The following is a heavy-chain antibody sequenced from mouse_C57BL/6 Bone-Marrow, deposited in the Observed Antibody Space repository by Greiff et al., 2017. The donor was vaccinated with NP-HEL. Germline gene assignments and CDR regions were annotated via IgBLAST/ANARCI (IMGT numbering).Heavy chain of an antibody. CDR3: ARREGTGYYFDY. J-gene: IGHJ2*01. CDR2: INPGSGGT. Sequence: QVQLQQSGAELVRPGTSVKVSCKASGYAFTNYLIEWVKQRPGQGLEWIGVINPGSGGTNYNEKFKGKATLTADKSSSTAYMQLSSLTSEDSAVYFCARREGTGYYFDYWGQGTTLTVSS. CDR1: GYAFTNYL. D-gene: IGHD3-3*01. V-gene: IGHV1-54*01.